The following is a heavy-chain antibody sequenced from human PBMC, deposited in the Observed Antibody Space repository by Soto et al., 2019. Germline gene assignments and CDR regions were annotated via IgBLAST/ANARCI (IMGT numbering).Heavy chain of an antibody. V-gene: IGHV3-33*01. J-gene: IGHJ4*02. CDR2: IWYDGSNK. CDR1: GFTFSSYG. D-gene: IGHD5-18*01. CDR3: ARDESYGTPPFYYFDY. Sequence: GGSLRLSCAASGFTFSSYGMHWVRQAPGKGLEWVAVIWYDGSNKYYADSVKGRFTISRDNSKNTLYLQMNSLRAEDTAVYYCARDESYGTPPFYYFDYWGQGTLVTVSS.